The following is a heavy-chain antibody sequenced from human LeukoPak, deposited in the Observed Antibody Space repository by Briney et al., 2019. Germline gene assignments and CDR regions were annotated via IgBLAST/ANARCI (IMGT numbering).Heavy chain of an antibody. J-gene: IGHJ4*02. V-gene: IGHV3-48*03. D-gene: IGHD6-19*01. CDR2: ISSSGSTI. CDR3: ARANSSGWYVESFDY. CDR1: GFTFSSYE. Sequence: GGSLRLSCAASGFTFSSYEMNWVRQAPGRGLAWVSYISSSGSTIYYADSVKGRYTISRDNAKNSLYLQMNGLRAEDTAVYYFARANSSGWYVESFDYWGQGTLVTVSS.